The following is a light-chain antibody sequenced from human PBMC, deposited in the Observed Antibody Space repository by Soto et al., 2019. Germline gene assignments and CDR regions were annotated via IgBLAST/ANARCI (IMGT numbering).Light chain of an antibody. CDR2: DAS. CDR1: QSVSSH. V-gene: IGKV3-11*01. CDR3: QQGGNWPLT. Sequence: SPATLSLSPGEGATVSCRASQSVSSHLAWYQQKRGQAPRLLIYDASSRASGIPARFSGRGSGTDFTLTISYLEPEDFAIYYCQQGGNWPLTFCQWTRLEIK. J-gene: IGKJ5*01.